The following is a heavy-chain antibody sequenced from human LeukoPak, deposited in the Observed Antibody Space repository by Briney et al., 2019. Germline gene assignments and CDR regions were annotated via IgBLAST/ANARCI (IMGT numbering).Heavy chain of an antibody. CDR3: ARLLDYDSSGDPDTFDI. V-gene: IGHV4-59*01. CDR1: GVSISSYY. J-gene: IGHJ3*02. CDR2: INYNGRT. Sequence: SESLSLTCTGSGVSISSYYWSWIRQSPGKRLEGIASINYNGRTKFNPSLQSRVTISLDTSNNHFSLQLRSVTAADTALYYCARLLDYDSSGDPDTFDIWGQGTMVTVSS. D-gene: IGHD3-22*01.